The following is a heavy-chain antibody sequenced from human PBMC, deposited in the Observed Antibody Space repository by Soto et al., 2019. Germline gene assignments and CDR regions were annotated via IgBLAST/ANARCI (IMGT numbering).Heavy chain of an antibody. D-gene: IGHD2-15*01. V-gene: IGHV1-69*13. CDR1: GGTFSSYA. CDR3: ARVAVCSGGSFYSWDYYYYCGMHV. J-gene: IGHJ6*02. CDR2: IIPIFGTA. Sequence: SVKVSCKASGGTFSSYAISWVRQAPGQGLEWMGGIIPIFGTANYAQKFQGRVTITADESTSTAYMELSSLRSEDTAVYYCARVAVCSGGSFYSWDYYYYCGMHVCCPATTV.